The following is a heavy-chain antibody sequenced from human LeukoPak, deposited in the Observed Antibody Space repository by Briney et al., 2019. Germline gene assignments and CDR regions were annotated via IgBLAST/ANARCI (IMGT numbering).Heavy chain of an antibody. J-gene: IGHJ3*02. D-gene: IGHD3-10*01. CDR1: GYTFTDYY. Sequence: ASVKISCKVSGYTFTDYYMHLVQQAPGIGLEWMGLVDPEDGETIYAEKFQGRVTITADTSTDTAYMEPSSLRSEDTAVYYCASCWRHYYGSGSYSPYAFDIWGQGTMVTVSS. CDR3: ASCWRHYYGSGSYSPYAFDI. CDR2: VDPEDGET. V-gene: IGHV1-69-2*01.